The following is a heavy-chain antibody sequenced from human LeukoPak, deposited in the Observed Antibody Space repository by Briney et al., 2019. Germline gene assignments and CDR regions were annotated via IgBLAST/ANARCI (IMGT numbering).Heavy chain of an antibody. Sequence: TSETLSLTCAVYGGSFSGYYWSWIRQPPGKGLEWIGEINHSGSTNYNPSLKSRVTISVDTSKNQFSLKLSSVTAADTAVYYCARILRYFDWLIDYWGQGTLVTVSS. CDR2: INHSGST. CDR1: GGSFSGYY. J-gene: IGHJ4*02. D-gene: IGHD3-9*01. V-gene: IGHV4-34*01. CDR3: ARILRYFDWLIDY.